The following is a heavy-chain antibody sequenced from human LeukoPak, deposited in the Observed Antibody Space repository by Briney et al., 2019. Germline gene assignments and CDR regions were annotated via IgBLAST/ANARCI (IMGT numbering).Heavy chain of an antibody. V-gene: IGHV3-53*01. Sequence: GGSLRLSCAASGFTVSSNYMSWVCQAPGKGLEWVSVIYSGGSTYYADSVKGRFTISRDNSKNTLYLQMNSLRAEDTAVYYCARGGITVRFDPWGQGTLVTVSS. D-gene: IGHD1-14*01. CDR1: GFTVSSNY. J-gene: IGHJ5*02. CDR2: IYSGGST. CDR3: ARGGITVRFDP.